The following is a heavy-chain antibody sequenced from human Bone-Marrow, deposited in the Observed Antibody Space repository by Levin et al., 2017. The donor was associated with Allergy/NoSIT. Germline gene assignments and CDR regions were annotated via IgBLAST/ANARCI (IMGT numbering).Heavy chain of an antibody. CDR3: AKEGCSGDSGPHFFDS. CDR1: GFTFSSYA. Sequence: GGSLRLSCEASGFTFSSYAMNWVRQAPGKGLECVSGIGGTTSRTYYPDSVKGRFTISRDNSKSTLYLQMNSLRAEDTAVYYGAKEGCSGDSGPHFFDSWGQGALITVSS. J-gene: IGHJ4*02. CDR2: IGGTTSRT. V-gene: IGHV3-23*01. D-gene: IGHD2-15*01.